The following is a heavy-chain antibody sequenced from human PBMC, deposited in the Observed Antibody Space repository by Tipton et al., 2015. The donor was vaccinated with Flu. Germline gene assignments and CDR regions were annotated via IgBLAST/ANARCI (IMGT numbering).Heavy chain of an antibody. CDR2: IHTSGTT. Sequence: TLSLTCSISGDSIRSPYYWGWIRQPAGMGLEWIGRIHTSGTTYYKPSLKSRDTISMDTSKNQFSLRLASVTAAYTAVYFCARRDFSNYVSEPKNWFDSWGQGTLVTVSS. CDR3: ARRDFSNYVSEPKNWFDS. V-gene: IGHV4-61*02. J-gene: IGHJ5*01. CDR1: GDSIRSPYY. D-gene: IGHD4-11*01.